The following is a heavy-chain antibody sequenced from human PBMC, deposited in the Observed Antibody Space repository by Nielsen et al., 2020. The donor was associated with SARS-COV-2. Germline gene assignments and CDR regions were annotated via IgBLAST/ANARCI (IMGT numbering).Heavy chain of an antibody. V-gene: IGHV3-9*01. Sequence: GGSLRLSCAASGFTFDDYAMYWVRQAPGKGLEWVSGISWNSGSIGYADSVKGRFTISRDNAKNSLYLQMNSLRAEDTALYYCAKGVIAAAGNVDYWGQGTLVTVSS. D-gene: IGHD6-13*01. CDR3: AKGVIAAAGNVDY. CDR1: GFTFDDYA. CDR2: ISWNSGSI. J-gene: IGHJ4*02.